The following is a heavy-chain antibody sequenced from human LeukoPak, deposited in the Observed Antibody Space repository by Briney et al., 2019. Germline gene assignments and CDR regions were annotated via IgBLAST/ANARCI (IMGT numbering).Heavy chain of an antibody. V-gene: IGHV1-18*01. J-gene: IGHJ5*02. D-gene: IGHD5-24*01. CDR1: GYTFTSYG. CDR2: ISAYNGNT. CDR3: ARVEDGYNKGNWFDP. Sequence: ASVKVSCKASGYTFTSYGISWVRQAPGQGLEWMGWISAYNGNTNYAQKLQGRVTMTTDTSTSTAYMELRSLRSDDTAVYYCARVEDGYNKGNWFDPWGQGTLVTVSS.